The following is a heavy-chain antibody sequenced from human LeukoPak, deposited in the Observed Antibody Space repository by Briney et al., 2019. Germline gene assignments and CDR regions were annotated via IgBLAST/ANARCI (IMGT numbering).Heavy chain of an antibody. Sequence: SVKVSCKASGGTFSSYTISWVRQAPGQGLEWMGGIIPIFGTANYAQKFQGRVTITADESTSTAYMELSSLRSEDTAVYYCARENKRYCSSTSCYFVVVDGMDVWGQGTTVTVSS. CDR1: GGTFSSYT. CDR3: ARENKRYCSSTSCYFVVVDGMDV. D-gene: IGHD2-2*01. J-gene: IGHJ6*02. CDR2: IIPIFGTA. V-gene: IGHV1-69*13.